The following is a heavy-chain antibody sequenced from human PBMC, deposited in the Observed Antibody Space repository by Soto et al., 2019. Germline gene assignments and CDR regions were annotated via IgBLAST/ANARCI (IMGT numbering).Heavy chain of an antibody. CDR2: INAGNGNT. V-gene: IGHV1-3*01. Sequence: ASVKVSCKASGYTFTSYAMHWVRQAPGRRLEWMGWINAGNGNTKYSQKFQGRVTITRDTSASTAYMELSSLRSEDTAVYYCARGGSYYYGMDVWGQGTTVTVSS. CDR1: GYTFTSYA. J-gene: IGHJ6*02. D-gene: IGHD1-26*01. CDR3: ARGGSYYYGMDV.